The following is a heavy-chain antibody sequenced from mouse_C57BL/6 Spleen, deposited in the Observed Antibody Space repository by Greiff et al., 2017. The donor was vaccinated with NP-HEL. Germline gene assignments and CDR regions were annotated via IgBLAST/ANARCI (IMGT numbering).Heavy chain of an antibody. D-gene: IGHD1-1*01. CDR1: GYTFTSYW. Sequence: VQLQQPGAELVMPGASVKLSCKASGYTFTSYWMHWVKQRPGQGLEWIGEIDPSDSYTNYNQKFKGKSTLTVDKSSSNAYMQLSSLTAEDSAVYYCARGGTTVVADYFDYWGQGTTLTVSS. CDR2: IDPSDSYT. J-gene: IGHJ2*01. V-gene: IGHV1-69*01. CDR3: ARGGTTVVADYFDY.